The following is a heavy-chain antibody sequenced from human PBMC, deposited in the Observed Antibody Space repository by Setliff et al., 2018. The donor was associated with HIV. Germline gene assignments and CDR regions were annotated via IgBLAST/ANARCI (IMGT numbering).Heavy chain of an antibody. CDR3: ARDVLKSNYLGYYYYLDV. J-gene: IGHJ6*03. CDR2: IHTSGST. V-gene: IGHV4-61*02. Sequence: SETLSLTCTVSGGSISSGSYYWSWIRQPAGKGLEWIGRIHTSGSTNYNPSLKSRVTISVDTSKNQFSLNLSSVTAADTAVYYCARDVLKSNYLGYYYYLDVWGKGTTVTVSS. D-gene: IGHD3-9*01. CDR1: GGSISSGSYY.